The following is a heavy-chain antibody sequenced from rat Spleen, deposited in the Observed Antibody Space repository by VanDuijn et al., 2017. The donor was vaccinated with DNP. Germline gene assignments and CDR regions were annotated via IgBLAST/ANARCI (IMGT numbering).Heavy chain of an antibody. V-gene: IGHV5-25*01. CDR1: GFSFSYYY. J-gene: IGHJ2*01. Sequence: EVQLVESGGGLVQPGRSLKLSCAASGFSFSYYYMAWVRQAPTKGLEWVASIATSGGGTYYPDSVKGRFTISRDDAKNTLYLQMNSLRSEDSATYYCASGSYYGYKWFAYWGQGVMVTVSS. D-gene: IGHD1-9*01. CDR2: IATSGGGT. CDR3: ASGSYYGYKWFAY.